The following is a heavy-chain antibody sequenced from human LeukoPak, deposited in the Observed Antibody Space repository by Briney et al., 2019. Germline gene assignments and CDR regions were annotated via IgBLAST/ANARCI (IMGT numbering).Heavy chain of an antibody. CDR1: GYTFTSYD. CDR2: MNPNSGNT. CDR3: ARGASGWTGYYFDY. V-gene: IGHV1-8*01. J-gene: IGHJ4*02. Sequence: ASVKVSCKASGYTFTSYDINWVRQATGQGLEWMGWMNPNSGNTGYAQKFQGRVTMTRNTSISTAYMELSSLRSEDTAVYYCARGASGWTGYYFDYWGQGTLVAVSS. D-gene: IGHD6-19*01.